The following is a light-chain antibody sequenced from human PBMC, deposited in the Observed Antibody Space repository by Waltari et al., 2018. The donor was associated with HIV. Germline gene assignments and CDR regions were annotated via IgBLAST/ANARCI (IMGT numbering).Light chain of an antibody. V-gene: IGKV4-1*01. CDR1: QSILYSSDNRNY. J-gene: IGKJ4*01. CDR2: WAS. Sequence: DIVMTQSPDSLPVSLGERATINCTSSQSILYSSDNRNYLAWYQQKARQPPKLLISWASTRESGVPDRFSAIGSGTDFTLTITRLQAEDVAIYHCQQYFRIPPTFGGGTKVEIK. CDR3: QQYFRIPPT.